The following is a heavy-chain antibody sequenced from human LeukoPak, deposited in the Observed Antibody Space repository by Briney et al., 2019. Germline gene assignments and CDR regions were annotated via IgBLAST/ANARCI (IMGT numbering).Heavy chain of an antibody. J-gene: IGHJ4*02. CDR3: AGDFAYRRLDY. V-gene: IGHV3-7*03. D-gene: IGHD1-26*01. CDR1: GLTFSTSW. Sequence: GGSLRLSCAASGLTFSTSWMNWVRQAPGKGLEWVASINPDGSAKYYVDSVKGRFTIPRDNTKNSLYLQMNSLRAEDTAVYYCAGDFAYRRLDYWGQGTLVTVSS. CDR2: INPDGSAK.